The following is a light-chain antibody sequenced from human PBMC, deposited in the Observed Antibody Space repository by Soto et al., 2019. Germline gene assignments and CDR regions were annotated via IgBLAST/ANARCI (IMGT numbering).Light chain of an antibody. V-gene: IGLV3-21*04. J-gene: IGLJ2*01. Sequence: SYELTQPPSVSVAPGKTARITCGGNNIGSKSVHWYQQKPGQAPVLVIYYDSDRPSGIPERFSGSNSGNTANLTISRVEAGDEADYYCQVWDSSSDRVVFGGGTKLTV. CDR2: YDS. CDR1: NIGSKS. CDR3: QVWDSSSDRVV.